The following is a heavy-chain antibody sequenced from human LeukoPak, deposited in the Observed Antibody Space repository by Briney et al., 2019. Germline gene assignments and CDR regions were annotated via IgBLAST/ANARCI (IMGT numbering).Heavy chain of an antibody. CDR1: RFTFSSYA. CDR2: LSYDGSNK. CDR3: ARDRAGLYYFDY. J-gene: IGHJ4*02. V-gene: IGHV3-30*04. D-gene: IGHD2-2*01. Sequence: PGGSLRLSCAASRFTFSSYAIHWVRQAPGKGLEWVAVLSYDGSNKYYADSVKGRFTIPRDNSKNTLYLQMNSLRAEDTAVYYCARDRAGLYYFDYWGQGTLVTVSS.